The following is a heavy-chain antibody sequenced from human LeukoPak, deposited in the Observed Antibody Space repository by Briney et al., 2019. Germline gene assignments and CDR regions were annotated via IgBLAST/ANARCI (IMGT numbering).Heavy chain of an antibody. CDR2: INHGGGT. CDR3: AREFRITMVRGVSLPVDYYYGMDV. J-gene: IGHJ6*02. V-gene: IGHV4-34*01. D-gene: IGHD3-10*01. CDR1: GGSFSDYF. Sequence: PSETLSLTCAVYGGSFSDYFWNWIRQPPGKGLEWIGEINHGGGTRYNPSLKSRATISVDTSKKQFSLKLSSVTAADTAVYYCAREFRITMVRGVSLPVDYYYGMDVWGQGTTVTVSS.